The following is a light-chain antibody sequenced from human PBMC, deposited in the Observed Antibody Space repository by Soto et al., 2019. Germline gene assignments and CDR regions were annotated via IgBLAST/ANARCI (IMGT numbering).Light chain of an antibody. CDR3: GTWDTILSAVV. Sequence: QSVLTQPPSVSAAPGQKVTISCSGSSSNIGNNYVSWYQHLPGTAPKLRIYDNNERPSGIPDRFSGSKSGTSATLGITGLQTGDEADYYCGTWDTILSAVVFGGGTKLTVL. J-gene: IGLJ2*01. CDR1: SSNIGNNY. CDR2: DNN. V-gene: IGLV1-51*01.